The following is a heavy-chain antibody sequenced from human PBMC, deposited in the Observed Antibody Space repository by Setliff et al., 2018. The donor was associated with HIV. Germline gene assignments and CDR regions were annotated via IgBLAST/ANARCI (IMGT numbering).Heavy chain of an antibody. CDR2: IVVSGDRA. CDR1: GFTFSNYA. Sequence: GGSLRLSCAASGFTFSNYAMTWVRQAPGQGLEWVSAIVVSGDRAYYADSVKGRFTISRDNSRNTLYLQMNSLRAEDTGVYYCHSGYDTEEQSYFDYWGQGALVTVSS. J-gene: IGHJ4*02. V-gene: IGHV3-23*01. CDR3: HSGYDTEEQSYFDY. D-gene: IGHD5-12*01.